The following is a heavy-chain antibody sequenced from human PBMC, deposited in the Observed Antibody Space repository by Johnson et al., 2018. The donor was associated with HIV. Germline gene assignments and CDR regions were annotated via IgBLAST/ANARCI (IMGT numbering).Heavy chain of an antibody. J-gene: IGHJ3*02. V-gene: IGHV3-7*01. Sequence: EQLVESGGGLVQPGGSLRLSCAASGFTFSSYWMSWVRQAPGKGLEWVANIKQDGSDKYYADSMKGRFTISRDNSKSTLYLEMNSLRAEDTAVYHCAKDRRVVGAYDAVDIWGQGTMVTVSS. CDR1: GFTFSSYW. CDR2: IKQDGSDK. CDR3: AKDRRVVGAYDAVDI. D-gene: IGHD1-26*01.